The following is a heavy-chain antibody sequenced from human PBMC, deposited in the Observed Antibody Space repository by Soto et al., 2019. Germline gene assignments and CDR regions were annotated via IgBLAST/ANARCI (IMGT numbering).Heavy chain of an antibody. CDR1: GYIFVNYG. CDR3: AMVDNYVTPTPPDV. D-gene: IGHD3-16*01. J-gene: IGHJ6*02. Sequence: QVQLVQSGDEVRQPGSSVKVSCKASGYIFVNYGIAWVRPAPGQGLEWMGWISPYSGNTNYASKVQGRLTMTTDPSTSTAYMGLGSLTSADTAVHYCAMVDNYVTPTPPDVWGQGTTVTVSS. CDR2: ISPYSGNT. V-gene: IGHV1-18*01.